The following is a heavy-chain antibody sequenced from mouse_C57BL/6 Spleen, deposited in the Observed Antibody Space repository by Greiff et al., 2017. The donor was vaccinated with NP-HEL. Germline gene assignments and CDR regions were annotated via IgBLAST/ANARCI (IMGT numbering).Heavy chain of an antibody. Sequence: VQLQQSGPELVKPGASVKISCKASGYSFTSYYIHWVKQRPGQGLEWIGWIYPGSGNTKYNEKFKGKATLTADTSSSTAYMQLSSLTSEDSAVYYCARRVYYGYRVVYYFDYWGQGTTLTVSS. CDR3: ARRVYYGYRVVYYFDY. D-gene: IGHD2-2*01. J-gene: IGHJ2*01. V-gene: IGHV1-66*01. CDR2: IYPGSGNT. CDR1: GYSFTSYY.